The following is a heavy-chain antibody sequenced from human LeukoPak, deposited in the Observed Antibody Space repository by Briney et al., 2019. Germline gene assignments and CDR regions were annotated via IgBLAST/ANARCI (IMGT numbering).Heavy chain of an antibody. V-gene: IGHV3-15*01. CDR3: TTDQSTPDFWSGYLDAFDI. J-gene: IGHJ3*02. D-gene: IGHD3-3*01. CDR2: IKSKTVGETT. Sequence: GGSLRLSCAASGFTFSNAWMSWVRQAPGKGLEWVGRIKSKTVGETTDYAAPVKGRFTISRDDSKNTLYLQMNSLKTEDTAVYYCTTDQSTPDFWSGYLDAFDIWGQGTMVTVSS. CDR1: GFTFSNAW.